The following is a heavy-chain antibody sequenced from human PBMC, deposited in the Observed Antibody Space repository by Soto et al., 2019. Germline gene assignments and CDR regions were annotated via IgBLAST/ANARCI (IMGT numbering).Heavy chain of an antibody. CDR3: TRSAYMDV. D-gene: IGHD2-2*01. CDR1: GLTFSSYS. Sequence: GGSLRLSWAASGLTFSSYSMNWVRQATGKGLEWVSYISSSSSTIYYADSVKGRFTISRDNAKSSLYLQMNSLRAEDTAVYYATRSAYMDVWGKGTTVTVSS. V-gene: IGHV3-48*01. CDR2: ISSSSSTI. J-gene: IGHJ6*03.